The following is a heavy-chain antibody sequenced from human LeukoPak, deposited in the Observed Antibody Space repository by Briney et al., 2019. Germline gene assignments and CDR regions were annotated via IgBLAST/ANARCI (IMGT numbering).Heavy chain of an antibody. CDR1: GFTFSSYW. V-gene: IGHV3-7*01. Sequence: GSLRLSCAASGFTFSSYWMSWVRQAPGKGLEWVANIKQDGSEKYYVDSVKGRFTISRDNAKNSLYLQMNSLRAEDTAVYYCARGGYDFWSGYPFPYYFDYWGQGNPGHRLL. J-gene: IGHJ4*02. D-gene: IGHD3-3*01. CDR2: IKQDGSEK. CDR3: ARGGYDFWSGYPFPYYFDY.